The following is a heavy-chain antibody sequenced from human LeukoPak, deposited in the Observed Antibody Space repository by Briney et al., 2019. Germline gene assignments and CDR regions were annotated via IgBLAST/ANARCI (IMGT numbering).Heavy chain of an antibody. D-gene: IGHD2-15*01. CDR3: ARGPGYCSGGSCYKNDY. CDR2: ISSSSSYI. Sequence: GGSLRLSCAASGFTFSSYSMNWVRQAPGKGLEWVSSISSSSSYIYYADSVKGRFTISRDNAKNSLYLQMNSLRAEDTAVYYCARGPGYCSGGSCYKNDYWGQGTLVTVSS. CDR1: GFTFSSYS. J-gene: IGHJ4*02. V-gene: IGHV3-21*01.